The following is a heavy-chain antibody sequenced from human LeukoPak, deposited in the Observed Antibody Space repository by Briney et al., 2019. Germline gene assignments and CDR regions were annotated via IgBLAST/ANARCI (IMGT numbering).Heavy chain of an antibody. V-gene: IGHV3-7*01. CDR1: GFTFSTYW. Sequence: GGSLRLSCAASGFTFSTYWMSWVRQAPGKGLEWVANIKQDGSEKYYVDSVKGRFTISRDNTKNSLYLQMSSLRAVDTAVYYCARTRRYSTSLNYYYDMDVWGQGTTVTVSS. CDR2: IKQDGSEK. D-gene: IGHD6-6*01. J-gene: IGHJ6*02. CDR3: ARTRRYSTSLNYYYDMDV.